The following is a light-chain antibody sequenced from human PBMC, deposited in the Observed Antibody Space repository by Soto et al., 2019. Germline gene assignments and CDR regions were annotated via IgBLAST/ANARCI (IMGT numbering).Light chain of an antibody. J-gene: IGKJ1*01. Sequence: EIVLTQSPATLSLSPGERATLSCRASQSVSSYLAWYQQKPGQAPRLLIYGASTRATGIPARFSGSASGTEFTLTISSLQSEDFAVYYCQQYVSSPRTFGQGTKVDIK. V-gene: IGKV3-15*01. CDR3: QQYVSSPRT. CDR1: QSVSSY. CDR2: GAS.